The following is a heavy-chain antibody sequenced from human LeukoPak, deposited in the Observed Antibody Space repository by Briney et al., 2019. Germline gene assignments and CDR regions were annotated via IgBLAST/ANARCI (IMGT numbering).Heavy chain of an antibody. CDR1: GFTFSSYA. V-gene: IGHV3-30*04. CDR2: ISYNGSNK. CDR3: ARSRIGRTKLEYGLIGDWFDP. J-gene: IGHJ5*02. D-gene: IGHD2/OR15-2a*01. Sequence: GGSLRLSCAASGFTFSSYAMHWVRQAPGKGLEWVAVISYNGSNKYYADSVKGRFTISRDNSKNTLYLQMNSLRAEDTAVYYCARSRIGRTKLEYGLIGDWFDPWGQGTLVTVSS.